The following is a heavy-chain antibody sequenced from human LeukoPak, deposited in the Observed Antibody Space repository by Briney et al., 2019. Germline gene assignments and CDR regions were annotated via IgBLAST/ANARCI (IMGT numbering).Heavy chain of an antibody. CDR2: ISDSGNT. Sequence: GGSLRLSCAASGFTLSSYAMSWVRQAPGKGLEWVSAISDSGNTYHADSVKGRFTISRDSSKNTLFLQMNRLRPEDAAVYYCANDLGWIQLDLGRGQGTLVTVSS. CDR3: ANDLGWIQLDLG. D-gene: IGHD5-18*01. J-gene: IGHJ4*02. V-gene: IGHV3-23*01. CDR1: GFTLSSYA.